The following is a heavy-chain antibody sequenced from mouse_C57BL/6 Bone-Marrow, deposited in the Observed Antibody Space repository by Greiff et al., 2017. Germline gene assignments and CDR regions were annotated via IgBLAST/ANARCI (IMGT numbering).Heavy chain of an antibody. CDR1: GYTFTSYW. CDR3: AREYGNYFDY. D-gene: IGHD2-10*02. J-gene: IGHJ2*01. Sequence: QVQLQQPGAELVKPGASVKMSCKASGYTFTSYWITWVKQRPGQGLEWIGDIYPGSGSTNYNEKFKSKATLTVDKSSSTAYMQLSSLTSEDSAVYYCAREYGNYFDYWGQGTTLTVSS. CDR2: IYPGSGST. V-gene: IGHV1-55*01.